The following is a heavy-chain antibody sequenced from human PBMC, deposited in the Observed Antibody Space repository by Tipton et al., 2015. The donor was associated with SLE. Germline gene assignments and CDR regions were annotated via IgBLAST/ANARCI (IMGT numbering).Heavy chain of an antibody. V-gene: IGHV4-59*08. Sequence: TLSPTCTVSGASVSSFCWNWIRQSPGKGLEWIGCVCNSGSANYDPSLKSRGTISVDTSRNHFSLELTSVTAADTAVYYCARQRLRLLSPLDSWGQGTTVTVSS. J-gene: IGHJ6*02. CDR3: ARQRLRLLSPLDS. CDR2: VCNSGSA. D-gene: IGHD3-16*01. CDR1: GASVSSFC.